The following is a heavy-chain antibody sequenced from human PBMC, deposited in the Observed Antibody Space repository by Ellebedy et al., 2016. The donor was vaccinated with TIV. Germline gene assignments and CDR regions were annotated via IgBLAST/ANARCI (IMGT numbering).Heavy chain of an antibody. J-gene: IGHJ4*01. CDR1: GFSLSTTRVS. CDR3: AGGRSSGWAFDY. D-gene: IGHD6-19*01. CDR2: IDWDDDK. Sequence: SGPTLVKPTQTLTLTCTFSGFSLSTTRVSVSWIRPPPGKALEWLARIDWDDDKYFNTSLRTRLTISEDTSKNQVVLTMTNMDPVDTATYYCAGGRSSGWAFDYWGQGTLVTVSS. V-gene: IGHV2-70*11.